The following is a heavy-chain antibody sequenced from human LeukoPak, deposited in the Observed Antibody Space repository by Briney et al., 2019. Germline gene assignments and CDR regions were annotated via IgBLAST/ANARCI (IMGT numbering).Heavy chain of an antibody. CDR2: IRYDGSNK. D-gene: IGHD3-22*01. Sequence: GGSLRLSCAASGFTFSSYWMSWVRQAPGKGLECVAFIRYDGSNKYHADSVKGRLTISRDNVQNTLYLQMNSLRAEDTAVYYCARDAVGGYYPYYFDYWGQGTLVTVSS. V-gene: IGHV3-30*02. CDR1: GFTFSSYW. J-gene: IGHJ4*02. CDR3: ARDAVGGYYPYYFDY.